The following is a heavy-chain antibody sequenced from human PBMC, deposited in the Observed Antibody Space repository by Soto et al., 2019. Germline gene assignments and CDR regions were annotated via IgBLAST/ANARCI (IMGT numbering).Heavy chain of an antibody. V-gene: IGHV4-34*01. Sequence: SETLSLTCAVYGGSFSGYYWSWIRQPSGKGLEWIGDINHSGSTNYNPSLKSRVTTSVDTSNNQFSLKRRSVTAADTAVYYCTTGHGLLWFGVTNKDWVVHWGARTLVA. D-gene: IGHD3-10*01. CDR1: GGSFSGYY. CDR2: INHSGST. CDR3: TTGHGLLWFGVTNKDWVVH. J-gene: IGHJ5*02.